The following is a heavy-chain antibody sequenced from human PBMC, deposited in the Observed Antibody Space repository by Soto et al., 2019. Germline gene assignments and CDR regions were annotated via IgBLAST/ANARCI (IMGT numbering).Heavy chain of an antibody. CDR2: IYYTGSA. D-gene: IGHD3-16*01. Sequence: QVQLQESGPGLVKPPQTLALTCTVSGDSSISGPYYWSWIRQLPGKGLEYIGYIYYTGSAYHNPSLKSRLNISIDTTKDQFSLMLTSVTAADTGVYFCARGLSPAFRGLFYFDSWGQGTLVTVSS. V-gene: IGHV4-30-4*01. CDR1: GDSSISGPYY. J-gene: IGHJ4*02. CDR3: ARGLSPAFRGLFYFDS.